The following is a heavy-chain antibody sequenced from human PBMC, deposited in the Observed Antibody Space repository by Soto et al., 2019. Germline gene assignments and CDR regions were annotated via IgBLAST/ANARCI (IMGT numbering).Heavy chain of an antibody. J-gene: IGHJ5*02. V-gene: IGHV1-3*01. Sequence: ASVKVSCKASGYTFTSYAMHWVRQAPGQRLEWMGWISAGNGKTKYSQKFQGRVTMTRDTSTSTAYMELRSLRSDDTAVYYCARIVGADRRWFDPWGQGTLVTVSS. CDR2: ISAGNGKT. CDR1: GYTFTSYA. D-gene: IGHD1-26*01. CDR3: ARIVGADRRWFDP.